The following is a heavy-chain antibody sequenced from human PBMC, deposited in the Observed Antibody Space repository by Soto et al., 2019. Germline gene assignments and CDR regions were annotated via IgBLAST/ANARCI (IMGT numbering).Heavy chain of an antibody. CDR2: ISGSGGST. CDR1: GFTFSSYA. CDR3: AKDLSITGIAVALFDY. D-gene: IGHD6-19*01. Sequence: GGSLRLSCAASGFTFSSYAMSWVRQAPGKGLEWVSAISGSGGSTYYADSVKGRFTISRDNSKNTLYLQMNSLRAEDTAVYYCAKDLSITGIAVALFDYWGQGTLVTVSS. J-gene: IGHJ4*02. V-gene: IGHV3-23*01.